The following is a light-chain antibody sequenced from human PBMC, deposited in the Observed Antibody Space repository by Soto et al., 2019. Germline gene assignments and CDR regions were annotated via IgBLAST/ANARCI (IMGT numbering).Light chain of an antibody. CDR2: GAS. Sequence: VMPQCSATLSVSRGGRATLSGRASQSLRSDLAWYQQKPGQAPRLLIYGASTRATDIPARFSGSGSGTEFTLTISSLQSEDFAVYYCQQYDNWPPTFGQGTRLEI. CDR3: QQYDNWPPT. V-gene: IGKV3-15*01. CDR1: QSLRSD. J-gene: IGKJ5*01.